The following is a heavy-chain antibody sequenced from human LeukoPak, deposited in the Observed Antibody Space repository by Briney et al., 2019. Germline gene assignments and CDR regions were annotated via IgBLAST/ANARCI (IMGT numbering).Heavy chain of an antibody. CDR3: ARDYYDSSGYGSFDY. CDR1: GYTFTAYY. Sequence: ASVKVSCKASGYTFTAYYMHWVRQAPGQGLEWMGWINPNSGGTNYAQKFQGRVTMTRDTSISTAYMELSSLRSDDTAVFYCARDYYDSSGYGSFDYRGQGTLVTVSS. J-gene: IGHJ4*02. V-gene: IGHV1-2*02. CDR2: INPNSGGT. D-gene: IGHD3-22*01.